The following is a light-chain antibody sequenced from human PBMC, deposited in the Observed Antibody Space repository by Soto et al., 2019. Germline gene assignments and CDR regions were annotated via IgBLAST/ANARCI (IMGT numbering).Light chain of an antibody. CDR3: GADHGSGSNFFNWV. V-gene: IGLV9-49*01. CDR2: VGTGGIVG. J-gene: IGLJ3*02. CDR1: SGYSNYK. Sequence: QSVLTQPPSASASLGASVTLTCTLSSGYSNYKVDWYQQRPGKGPRFVMRVGTGGIVGSKGDGIPDRFSVLGSGLNRYLTIKNIQEEDESDYHCGADHGSGSNFFNWVFGGGTKVTVL.